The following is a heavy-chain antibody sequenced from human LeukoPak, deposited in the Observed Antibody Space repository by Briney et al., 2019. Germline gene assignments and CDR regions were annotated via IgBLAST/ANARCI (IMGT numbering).Heavy chain of an antibody. J-gene: IGHJ6*02. CDR3: ARKGGYSYYYYYYGMDV. D-gene: IGHD3-22*01. CDR1: GGSFSGYY. CDR2: INHSGST. V-gene: IGHV4-34*01. Sequence: PSETLSLTCAVYGGSFSGYYWSWIRQPPGKGLEWIGVINHSGSTNYNPSLKSRVTISVDTSKNQFSLKLSSVTAADTAVYYCARKGGYSYYYYYYGMDVWGQGTTVTVSS.